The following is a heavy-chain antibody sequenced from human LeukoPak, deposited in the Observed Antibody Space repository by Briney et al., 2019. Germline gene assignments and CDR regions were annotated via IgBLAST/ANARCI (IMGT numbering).Heavy chain of an antibody. Sequence: WASVKVSCKASGYTFTSYDINWVRQAPGQGLEWMGWMNPNSGSTGYAQKFQGRVTMTRNTSISTAYMELSSLRSEDTAVYYCARSAAGWFDPWGQGTLVTVSS. CDR1: GYTFTSYD. V-gene: IGHV1-8*01. J-gene: IGHJ5*02. D-gene: IGHD6-13*01. CDR2: MNPNSGST. CDR3: ARSAAGWFDP.